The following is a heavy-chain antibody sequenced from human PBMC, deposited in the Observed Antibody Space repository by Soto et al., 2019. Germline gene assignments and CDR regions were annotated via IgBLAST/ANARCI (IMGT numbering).Heavy chain of an antibody. D-gene: IGHD5-18*01. V-gene: IGHV5-51*01. Sequence: PGESLKISCKGSGYSFTSYWIGWVRQIPWKGLEWMGIIYPGDSDTRYSPSFQGQVTISADKSISTAYLQWSSLKASDTAMYYCARSGYSYGPPGLYGMDVWGQGTTVTVSS. CDR2: IYPGDSDT. J-gene: IGHJ6*02. CDR3: ARSGYSYGPPGLYGMDV. CDR1: GYSFTSYW.